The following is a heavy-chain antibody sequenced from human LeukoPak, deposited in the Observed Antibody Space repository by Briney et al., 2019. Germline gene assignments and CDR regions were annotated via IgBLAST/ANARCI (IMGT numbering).Heavy chain of an antibody. CDR3: ARTDSYYYYMDV. Sequence: SDTLSLTCTVSGGSISSYYWSWIRQPPGKGLEWIGYIYYSGSTNYNPSLKSRVTISVDTSKNQFSLKLSSVTAADTVVYYWARTDSYYYYMDVWGKGTTVTVFS. CDR1: GGSISSYY. V-gene: IGHV4-59*07. J-gene: IGHJ6*03. CDR2: IYYSGST.